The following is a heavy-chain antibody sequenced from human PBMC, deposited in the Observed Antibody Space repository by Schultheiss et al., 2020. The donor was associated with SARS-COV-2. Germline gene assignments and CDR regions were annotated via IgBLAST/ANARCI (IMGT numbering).Heavy chain of an antibody. CDR3: ARMEATSYYYYYGMDV. Sequence: SETLSLTCTVSGGSISSYYWSWIRQPAGKGLEWIGYIYYSGSTYYNPSLKSRVTISVDTSKNQFSLKLSSVTAADTAVYYCARMEATSYYYYYGMDVWGQGTTVTVSS. J-gene: IGHJ6*02. V-gene: IGHV4-59*12. CDR1: GGSISSYY. D-gene: IGHD5-12*01. CDR2: IYYSGST.